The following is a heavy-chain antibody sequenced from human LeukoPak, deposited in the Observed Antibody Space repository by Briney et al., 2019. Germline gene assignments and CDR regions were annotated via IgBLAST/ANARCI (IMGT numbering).Heavy chain of an antibody. CDR2: IWYDGSNK. Sequence: GRSLRLSCAASGFTFSSYGMHWVRQAPGKGLEWVAVIWYDGSNKYYADSVKGRFTISRDNSKNTLYLQMNSLRSDDTAVYYCARASVEPFDYWGQGTLVTVSS. D-gene: IGHD1-1*01. V-gene: IGHV3-33*01. CDR1: GFTFSSYG. CDR3: ARASVEPFDY. J-gene: IGHJ4*02.